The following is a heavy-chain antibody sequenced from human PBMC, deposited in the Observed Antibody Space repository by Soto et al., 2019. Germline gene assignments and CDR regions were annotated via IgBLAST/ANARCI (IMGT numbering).Heavy chain of an antibody. CDR3: AGEGVRGMDV. J-gene: IGHJ6*02. Sequence: QVQMVQSGAEVKKPGASVKVSCKASGYTFPSYDINWVRKATGQGLEGMGWMNSNSGNTGYAQKCQGRVTMTRNTSISTAYMELSSLGSEDTAVYYCAGEGVRGMDVWGQGTMVTVSS. D-gene: IGHD2-8*01. V-gene: IGHV1-8*01. CDR1: GYTFPSYD. CDR2: MNSNSGNT.